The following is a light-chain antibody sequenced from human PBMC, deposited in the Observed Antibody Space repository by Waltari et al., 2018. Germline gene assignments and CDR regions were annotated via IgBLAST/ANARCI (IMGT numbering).Light chain of an antibody. CDR1: QSSSNY. CDR3: QQSYSTPRT. Sequence: DFQLTQSPSSLSASLGARVTFTCRASQSSSNYLNWYHQKPGKAPKLLIYAASSLQSGVPSRFSGSGSGTDFTLTISSLQPEDFATYYCQQSYSTPRTFGQGTKVEIK. J-gene: IGKJ1*01. CDR2: AAS. V-gene: IGKV1-39*01.